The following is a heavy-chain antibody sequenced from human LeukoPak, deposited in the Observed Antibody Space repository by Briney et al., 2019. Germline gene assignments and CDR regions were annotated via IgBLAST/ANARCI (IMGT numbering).Heavy chain of an antibody. J-gene: IGHJ3*02. D-gene: IGHD1-20*01. CDR1: GGSISSSSYY. Sequence: SETLSLTCTVSGGSISSSSYYWGWIRQPPGKGLEWIGSIYYSGSTNYNPSLKSRVTISVDTSKNQFSLKLSSVTAADTAVYYCALRGNWNDDADAFDIWGQGTMVTVSS. CDR2: IYYSGST. CDR3: ALRGNWNDDADAFDI. V-gene: IGHV4-39*07.